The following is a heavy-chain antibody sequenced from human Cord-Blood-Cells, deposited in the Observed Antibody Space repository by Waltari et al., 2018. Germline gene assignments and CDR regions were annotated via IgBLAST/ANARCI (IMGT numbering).Heavy chain of an antibody. CDR2: IYYSGST. J-gene: IGHJ4*02. CDR3: ARHGGVGAIDY. D-gene: IGHD1-26*01. V-gene: IGHV4-39*01. Sequence: QLQLQESGPGLVKPSETLSLTCTVSGGSISSSSYYWGWIRQPPGKGLEWIGSIYYSGSTYYNPSLKSRVTISVDTSKNQFSLKLSSVTAADTAVYYCARHGGVGAIDYWGQGTLVTVSS. CDR1: GGSISSSSYY.